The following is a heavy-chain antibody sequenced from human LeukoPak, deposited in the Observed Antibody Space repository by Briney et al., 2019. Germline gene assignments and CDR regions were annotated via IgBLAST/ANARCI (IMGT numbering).Heavy chain of an antibody. J-gene: IGHJ6*02. V-gene: IGHV4-30-4*01. CDR2: IYYSGST. D-gene: IGHD3-10*01. Sequence: SETLSLTCTVSGGSISSGDYSWSWIRQPPGKGLEWIGYIYYSGSTYYNPSLKSRVTISVDTSKNQFSLKLSSVTAADTAVYYCARSWEVRGVIRYGMDVWGQGTTVTVSS. CDR1: GGSISSGDYS. CDR3: ARSWEVRGVIRYGMDV.